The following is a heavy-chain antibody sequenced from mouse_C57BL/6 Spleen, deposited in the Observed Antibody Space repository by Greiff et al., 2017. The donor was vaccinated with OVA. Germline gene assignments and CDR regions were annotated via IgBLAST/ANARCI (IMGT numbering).Heavy chain of an antibody. CDR3: ARSEGDGSSYEDWYFDV. CDR2: IDPANGNT. D-gene: IGHD1-1*01. V-gene: IGHV14-3*01. J-gene: IGHJ1*03. Sequence: VQLQQSVAELVRPGASVKLSCTASGFNIKNTYMHWVKQRPEQGLEWIGRIDPANGNTKYAPKFQGTATITADTSSNTAYLQLSSLTSEDTAIYCCARSEGDGSSYEDWYFDVWGTGTTGTVSS. CDR1: GFNIKNTY.